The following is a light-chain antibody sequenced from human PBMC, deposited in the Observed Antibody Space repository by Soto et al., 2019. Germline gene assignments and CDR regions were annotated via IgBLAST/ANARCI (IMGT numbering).Light chain of an antibody. Sequence: QSVLTQPASVSGSHGQSIAISCTGTFSDVGGYDYVSWYQQHPDKAPKLMIYEVTKRPSGVSNRFSGSKSGNTASLTISGLQPEDEADYYCSSHTSGSTRVFGSGTKVTVL. CDR3: SSHTSGSTRV. J-gene: IGLJ1*01. V-gene: IGLV2-14*01. CDR2: EVT. CDR1: FSDVGGYDY.